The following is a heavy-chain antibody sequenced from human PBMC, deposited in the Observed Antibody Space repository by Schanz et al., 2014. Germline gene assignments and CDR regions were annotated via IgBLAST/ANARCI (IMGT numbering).Heavy chain of an antibody. CDR2: IFFSGST. CDR3: ARLGVGDKAYYYYGTDV. V-gene: IGHV4-59*08. CDR1: GVSIGGYY. J-gene: IGHJ6*02. Sequence: QVQLQESGPGLVKPSETLSLTCTVSGVSIGGYYWSWIRQPPGKGLEWIGYIFFSGSTTYNPSFRMRGTISVDMSKNQFALTLSSVTAADTAVYYCARLGVGDKAYYYYGTDVWGQGTTVLVSS. D-gene: IGHD1-26*01.